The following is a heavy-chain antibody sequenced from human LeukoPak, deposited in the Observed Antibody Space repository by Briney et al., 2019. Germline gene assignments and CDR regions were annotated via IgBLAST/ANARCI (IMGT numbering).Heavy chain of an antibody. V-gene: IGHV1-2*06. D-gene: IGHD2-2*01. J-gene: IGHJ4*02. CDR2: INPNSGGT. Sequence: ASVKVSCKASGYTFTGYYMHWVRQAPGQGLEWMGRINPNSGGTNYAQKFQGRVTMTRDTSISTAYVELSRLRSDDTAVYYCARDFCSSTSCYVMGDYWGQGTLVTVSS. CDR1: GYTFTGYY. CDR3: ARDFCSSTSCYVMGDY.